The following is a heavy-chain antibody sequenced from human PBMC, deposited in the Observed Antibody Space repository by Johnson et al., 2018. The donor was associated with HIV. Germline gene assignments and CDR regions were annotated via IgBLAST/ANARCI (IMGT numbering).Heavy chain of an antibody. Sequence: QVQLVESGGGVVQPGRSLRLSCAASGFTFSTYGMHWVRQAPGKGLEWVAVMWYDGSNKYYADSVKGRFTISRDNAKNSLYLQMNSLRAEDTAVYYCATLNGHAFDIWGQGTMVTVSS. CDR2: MWYDGSNK. V-gene: IGHV3-33*03. J-gene: IGHJ3*02. CDR3: ATLNGHAFDI. CDR1: GFTFSTYG.